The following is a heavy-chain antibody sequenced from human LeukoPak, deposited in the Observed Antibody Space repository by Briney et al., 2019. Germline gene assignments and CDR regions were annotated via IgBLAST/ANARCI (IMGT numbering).Heavy chain of an antibody. CDR1: GFTFSSYA. CDR3: AKEGEGSGWAWYFDY. CDR2: ISGSGGST. Sequence: PGGSLRLSCAAFGFTFSSYAMSWVRQAPGKGLEWVSAISGSGGSTYYADSVKGRFTISRDNSKNTLYLQMNSLRAEDTAVYYCAKEGEGSGWAWYFDYWGQGTLVTVSS. D-gene: IGHD6-19*01. V-gene: IGHV3-23*01. J-gene: IGHJ4*02.